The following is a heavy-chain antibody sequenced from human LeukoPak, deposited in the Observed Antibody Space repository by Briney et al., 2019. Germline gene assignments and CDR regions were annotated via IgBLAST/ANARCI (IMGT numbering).Heavy chain of an antibody. V-gene: IGHV3-30*02. D-gene: IGHD6-13*01. CDR1: GFTFSSYG. J-gene: IGHJ4*02. CDR3: ARVAAAAGTHFDY. CDR2: IRYEGSRK. Sequence: GGSLRLSCAASGFTFSSYGMSWVRQAPDKGLEWVAFIRYEGSRKYYADSVKGRFTISRDNSKNTLYLQMNSLRAEDTAMYYCARVAAAAGTHFDYWGQGTLVTVSS.